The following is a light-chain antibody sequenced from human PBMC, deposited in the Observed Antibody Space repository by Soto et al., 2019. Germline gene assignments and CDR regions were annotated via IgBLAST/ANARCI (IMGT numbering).Light chain of an antibody. CDR1: QSVYSNY. V-gene: IGKV3-20*01. CDR3: QKYGEPPYT. CDR2: HSS. Sequence: IVLTQSPGTLSLSPGEGASLSCRASQSVYSNYLAWYQHKPGRSPRLLIYHSSTRAAGTPDRFSGSGSGTDFALTISRLEPEDFAVYYCQKYGEPPYTFGQGTRVEIK. J-gene: IGKJ2*01.